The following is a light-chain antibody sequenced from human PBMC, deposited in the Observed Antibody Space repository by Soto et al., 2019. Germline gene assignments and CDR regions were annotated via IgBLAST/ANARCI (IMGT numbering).Light chain of an antibody. CDR2: GAS. V-gene: IGKV3-15*01. CDR3: QQYNKWPPIT. Sequence: EIVLTQSPGTLSLSPGERATFSCRASQSVSSNYLAWYQQKPGQAPRLLIFGASTRATGIPARFSGSGSGTEFTLTISSLQSEDFAVYYCQQYNKWPPITFGQGTRLEIK. J-gene: IGKJ5*01. CDR1: QSVSSN.